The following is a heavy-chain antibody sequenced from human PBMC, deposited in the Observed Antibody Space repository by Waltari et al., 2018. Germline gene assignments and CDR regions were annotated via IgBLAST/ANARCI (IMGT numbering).Heavy chain of an antibody. J-gene: IGHJ4*02. V-gene: IGHV4-38-2*01. D-gene: IGHD3-10*01. Sequence: QVQVQESGPGLVKPSETLSLTCAVSGYSISSGHYWGWIRQPPGKGLEGIGSFYHSGNIYYNPSLNSRVTISVDTSKDQFSLKLSSVTAADTAVYYCARGGPVQGSGSYYSFDYWGQGNLVTVSS. CDR1: GYSISSGHY. CDR3: ARGGPVQGSGSYYSFDY. CDR2: FYHSGNI.